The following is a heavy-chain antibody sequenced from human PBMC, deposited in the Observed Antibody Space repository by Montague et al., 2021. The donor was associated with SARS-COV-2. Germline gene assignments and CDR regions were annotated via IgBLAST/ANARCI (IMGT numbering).Heavy chain of an antibody. J-gene: IGHJ4*02. CDR2: IYYSGST. V-gene: IGHV4-59*01. D-gene: IGHD4-23*01. Sequence: SETLSLTCTVSGVSITTYYWSWIRQPPGKGLEWIGYIYYSGSTYYTPSLKSRVSFSVDASKNVFSLRLTSVSAADTAVYYCARGGGDYGGNPFDYWGQGTLVTVSS. CDR1: GVSITTYY. CDR3: ARGGGDYGGNPFDY.